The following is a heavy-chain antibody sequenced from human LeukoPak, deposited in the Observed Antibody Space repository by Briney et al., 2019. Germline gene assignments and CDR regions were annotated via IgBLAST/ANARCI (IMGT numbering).Heavy chain of an antibody. Sequence: GASVKVSCKASGYTFTGYYMHWVRQAPGQGLEWMGWINPNSGGTNYAQKFQGRVTMTRDTSISTAYMELRSLRPDDTAVYYCARDYAEQWLLSWGQGTLVTVSS. J-gene: IGHJ4*02. CDR2: INPNSGGT. CDR1: GYTFTGYY. V-gene: IGHV1-2*02. D-gene: IGHD6-19*01. CDR3: ARDYAEQWLLS.